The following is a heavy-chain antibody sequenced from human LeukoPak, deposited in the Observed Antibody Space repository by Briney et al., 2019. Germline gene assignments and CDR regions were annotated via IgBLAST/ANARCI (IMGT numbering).Heavy chain of an antibody. CDR3: ARAYVWGSYRGNGFDY. D-gene: IGHD3-16*02. J-gene: IGHJ4*02. CDR1: GYIFSTYG. Sequence: ASVKVSCKASGYIFSTYGINWVRQAPGQGLEWMGWISAYNGDTNYAQNVQDRVTMTTDTSTNTAYMELRSLRSDDTAVYYCARAYVWGSYRGNGFDYWGQGTLVTVSS. V-gene: IGHV1-18*01. CDR2: ISAYNGDT.